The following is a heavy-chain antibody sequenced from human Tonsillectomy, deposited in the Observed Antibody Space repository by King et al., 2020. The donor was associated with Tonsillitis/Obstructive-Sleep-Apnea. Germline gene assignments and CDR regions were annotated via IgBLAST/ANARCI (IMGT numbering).Heavy chain of an antibody. CDR2: IYWDDDK. Sequence: ITLKESGPTLVKPTQTLTLTCTFSGFSLSTSGVGVGWIRQPPGKALEWLALIYWDDDKRYSPSLKSRLTITKDTSRNQVVLTMTNVDPMDTATYYCAHMWLYYDTSDSYAPDTSGFDYWGQGTLVTVSS. J-gene: IGHJ4*02. CDR1: GFSLSTSGVG. V-gene: IGHV2-5*02. D-gene: IGHD3-22*01. CDR3: AHMWLYYDTSDSYAPDTSGFDY.